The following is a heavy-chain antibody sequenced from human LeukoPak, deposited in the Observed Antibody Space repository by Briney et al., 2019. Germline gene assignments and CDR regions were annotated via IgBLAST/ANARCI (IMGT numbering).Heavy chain of an antibody. CDR1: GFTFSSYA. D-gene: IGHD2-2*01. CDR2: ISGSGGST. CDR3: AKDGGVPAAISWFDP. V-gene: IGHV3-23*01. J-gene: IGHJ5*02. Sequence: GGSLRLSCAASGFTFSSYAMSWVRQAPGKGLEWVSAISGSGGSTYYADSVKGRFTISRDNSKNTLYLQMNSLRAEDTAVYHCAKDGGVPAAISWFDPWGQGTLVTVSS.